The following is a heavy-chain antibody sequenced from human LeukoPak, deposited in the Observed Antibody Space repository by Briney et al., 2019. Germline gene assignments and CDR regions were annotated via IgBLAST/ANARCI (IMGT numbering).Heavy chain of an antibody. V-gene: IGHV4-61*02. CDR1: GGSISSGSYY. D-gene: IGHD3-9*01. Sequence: SQTLSLTWTVSGGSISSGSYYWSWIRQPAGKGLEWIGRIYTSGSTNYNPSLKSRVTISVDTSKNQFSLKLSSVTAADTAVYYCAREDYDILTGYPRFDHWGQGTLVTVSS. J-gene: IGHJ5*02. CDR3: AREDYDILTGYPRFDH. CDR2: IYTSGST.